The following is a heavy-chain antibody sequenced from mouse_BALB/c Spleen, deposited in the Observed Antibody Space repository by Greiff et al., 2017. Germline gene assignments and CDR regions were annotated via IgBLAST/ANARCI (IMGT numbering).Heavy chain of an antibody. V-gene: IGHV5-6*01. D-gene: IGHD2-1*01. CDR3: ARGDGNYLYWYFDV. CDR1: GFTFSSYG. J-gene: IGHJ1*01. Sequence: EVKVVESGGDLVKPGGSLKLSCAASGFTFSSYGMSWVRQTPDKRLEWVATISSGGSYTYYPDSVKGRFTISRDNAKNTLYLQMSSLKSEDTAMYYCARGDGNYLYWYFDVWGAGTTVTVSS. CDR2: ISSGGSYT.